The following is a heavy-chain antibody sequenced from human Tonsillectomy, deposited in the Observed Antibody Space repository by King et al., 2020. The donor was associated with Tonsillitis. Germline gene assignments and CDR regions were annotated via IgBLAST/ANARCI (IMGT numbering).Heavy chain of an antibody. V-gene: IGHV3-9*01. Sequence: VQLVESGGGLVQPGGSLRLSCAASGFNFEDYAINWVRQAPGKGLDWVAGITWNSGRIVYADSVKGRFTISRDNAKNSLYLHMNSLRAEDTAFYYCAKERKSREASLEFFFDHWGQGALVTVSS. J-gene: IGHJ4*02. CDR3: AKERKSREASLEFFFDH. CDR1: GFNFEDYA. D-gene: IGHD3-3*02. CDR2: ITWNSGRI.